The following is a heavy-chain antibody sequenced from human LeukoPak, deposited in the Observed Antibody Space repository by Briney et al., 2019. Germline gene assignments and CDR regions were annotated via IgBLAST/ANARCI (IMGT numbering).Heavy chain of an antibody. CDR2: ISYDGSNK. D-gene: IGHD1-26*01. J-gene: IGHJ4*02. CDR1: GFTFSSYG. CDR3: ARFSGSSAYTNVDY. V-gene: IGHV3-30*03. Sequence: PGRSLRLSCAASGFTFSSYGMHWVRQAPGKGLEWVAVISYDGSNKYYADSVKGRFTISRDNSKNTLYLQMNSLRAEDTAVYYCARFSGSSAYTNVDYWGQGTLVTVSS.